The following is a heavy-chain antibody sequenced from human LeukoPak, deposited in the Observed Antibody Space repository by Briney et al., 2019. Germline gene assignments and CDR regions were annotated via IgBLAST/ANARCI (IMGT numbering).Heavy chain of an antibody. CDR3: ARNPLNYGSGSYLRYPRITTFDY. V-gene: IGHV1-69*06. CDR2: IIPIFGTA. Sequence: SVKVSCKASGGTFSSYAISWVRQAPGQGLEWMGGIIPIFGTANYAQKFQGRVTITADKSTSTAYMELSSLRSEDTAVYYCARNPLNYGSGSYLRYPRITTFDYWGQGTLVTVSS. CDR1: GGTFSSYA. D-gene: IGHD3-10*01. J-gene: IGHJ4*02.